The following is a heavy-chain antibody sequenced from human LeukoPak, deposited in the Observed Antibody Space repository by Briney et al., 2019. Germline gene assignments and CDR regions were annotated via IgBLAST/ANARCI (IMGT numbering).Heavy chain of an antibody. Sequence: PGGSLRLSCAASGFTFSSYSMNWVRQAPGKGLEWVSSISSSSSYIYYADSVKGRFTISRDNAKSSLYLQMNSLRAEDTAVYYCARGGIVGADIDYWGQGTLVTVSS. CDR3: ARGGIVGADIDY. CDR1: GFTFSSYS. V-gene: IGHV3-21*01. D-gene: IGHD1-26*01. CDR2: ISSSSSYI. J-gene: IGHJ4*02.